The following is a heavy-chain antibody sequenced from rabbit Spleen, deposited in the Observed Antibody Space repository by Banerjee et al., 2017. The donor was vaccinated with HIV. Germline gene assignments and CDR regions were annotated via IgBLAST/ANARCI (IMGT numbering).Heavy chain of an antibody. CDR2: IRGSSTGKT. J-gene: IGHJ4*01. CDR1: GFSFSSNHD. CDR3: ARDSGIAASGPDYFHL. V-gene: IGHV1S45*01. Sequence: QEQLEESGGDLVKPEGSLTLTCTASGFSFSSNHDMCWVRQAPGKGLEWIACIRGSSTGKTYYANWAKGRLTISKTSSTTVTLQMTSLTAADTATYFCARDSGIAASGPDYFHLWGQGTLVTVS. D-gene: IGHD4-2*01.